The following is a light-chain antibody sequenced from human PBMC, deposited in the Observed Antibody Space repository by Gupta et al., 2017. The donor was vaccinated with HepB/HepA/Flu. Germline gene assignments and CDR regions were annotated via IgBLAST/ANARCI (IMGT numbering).Light chain of an antibody. V-gene: IGKV3-20*01. CDR2: GAS. CDR1: QSVSRSY. Sequence: EIVLTQSPGTLSLSPGERATLSCRASQSVSRSYLAWYQQKPGQAPRLIIHGASSSDIGITDRFSGSGYVKDFTLTSSRREYEDCAVYYGHQDSSSITFGGGTKVDIK. CDR3: HQDSSSIT. J-gene: IGKJ4*01.